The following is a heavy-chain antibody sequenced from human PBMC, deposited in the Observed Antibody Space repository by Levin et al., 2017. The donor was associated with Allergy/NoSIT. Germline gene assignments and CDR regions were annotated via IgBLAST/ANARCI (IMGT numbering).Heavy chain of an antibody. Sequence: SCAVYGGSFSGYYWSWIRQPPGKGLEWIGEINHSGSTNYNPSLKSRVTISVDTSKNQFSLKLSSVTAADTAVYYCARDPRNYYFDYWGQGTLVTVSS. J-gene: IGHJ4*02. CDR2: INHSGST. CDR1: GGSFSGYY. CDR3: ARDPRNYYFDY. V-gene: IGHV4-34*01. D-gene: IGHD1-14*01.